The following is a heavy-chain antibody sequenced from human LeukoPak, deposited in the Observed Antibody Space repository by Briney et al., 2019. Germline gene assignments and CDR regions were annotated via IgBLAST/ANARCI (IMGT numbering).Heavy chain of an antibody. V-gene: IGHV1-18*01. J-gene: IGHJ6*03. CDR1: GYTLTSYG. CDR2: ISAYNGNT. CDR3: ARLGVYSDYYYYYYMDV. D-gene: IGHD5-12*01. Sequence: ASVKVSCKASGYTLTSYGISWVRQAPGQGLEWMGWISAYNGNTNYAQKLQGRVTMTTDTSTSTAYMELRSLRSDDTAVYYCARLGVYSDYYYYYYMDVWGKGTTVTVSS.